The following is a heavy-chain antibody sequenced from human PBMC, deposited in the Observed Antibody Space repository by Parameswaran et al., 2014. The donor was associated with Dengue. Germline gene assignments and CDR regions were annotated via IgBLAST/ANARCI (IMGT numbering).Heavy chain of an antibody. D-gene: IGHD3-22*01. Sequence: RWIRQPPGKGLEWVSVIYSGGSTYYADSVKGRFTISRDNSKNTLYLQMNSLRAEDTAVYYCVRDDYYDSSGYPGYGMDVWGQGTTVTVSS. CDR2: IYSGGST. J-gene: IGHJ6*02. V-gene: IGHV3-66*01. CDR3: VRDDYYDSSGYPGYGMDV.